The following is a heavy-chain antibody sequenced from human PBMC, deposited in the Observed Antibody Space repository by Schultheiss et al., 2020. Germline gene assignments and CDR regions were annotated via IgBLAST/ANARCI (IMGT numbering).Heavy chain of an antibody. V-gene: IGHV3-30*18. J-gene: IGHJ4*02. CDR1: GFTFSSYG. D-gene: IGHD3-16*02. CDR3: AKDTYVWGSYRHGLSIDY. Sequence: GGSVRLSCAASGFTFSSYGMHWVRQAPGKGLEWVAVISYDGSNKYYADSVKGRFTISRDNSKNTLYLQMNSLRAEDTAVYYCAKDTYVWGSYRHGLSIDYWGQGTLVTVSS. CDR2: ISYDGSNK.